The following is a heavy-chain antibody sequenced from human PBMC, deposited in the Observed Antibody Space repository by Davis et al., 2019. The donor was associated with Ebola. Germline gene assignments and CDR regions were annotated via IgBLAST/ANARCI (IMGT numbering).Heavy chain of an antibody. CDR2: IQPGDTDT. CDR1: GLNLTRFC. J-gene: IGHJ4*02. Sequence: GESLNPPCHGPGLNLTRFCLPRVRQLPGKGLERIGIIQPGDTDTRYSPSFQGQVTISVDKSISTAYLQWSSLKASDTAMYYCARHGNWNDHFSDNWGQGTLVTVSS. V-gene: IGHV5-51*01. D-gene: IGHD1-1*01. CDR3: ARHGNWNDHFSDN.